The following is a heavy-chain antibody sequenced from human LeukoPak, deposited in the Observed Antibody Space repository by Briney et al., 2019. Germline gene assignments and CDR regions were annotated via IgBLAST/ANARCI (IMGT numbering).Heavy chain of an antibody. V-gene: IGHV1-46*01. CDR1: GYTFTSYY. CDR3: ARELPSTYYFDY. J-gene: IGHJ4*02. D-gene: IGHD2-21*01. CDR2: INPSDGGA. Sequence: ASVKVSCKASGYTFTSYYMHWVRQAPGQGLEWMGRINPSDGGAMYTQKFQGRVTMTRDTSTTTFYMELSSLTSEDAAIYYCARELPSTYYFDYWGQGTLVAVSS.